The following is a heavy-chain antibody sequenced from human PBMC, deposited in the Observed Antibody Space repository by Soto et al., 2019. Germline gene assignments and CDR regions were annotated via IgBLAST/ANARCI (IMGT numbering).Heavy chain of an antibody. CDR1: GFTFSSYS. CDR3: ARDRGYSYGFDY. J-gene: IGHJ4*02. D-gene: IGHD5-18*01. V-gene: IGHV3-21*01. CDR2: SSSSSIYI. Sequence: EVQLVESGGGLVKPGGSLRLSCAASGFTFSSYSMNWVRHAPGKGLEWVSSSSSSSIYIYYADSVKGRFTISRDNAKNSLYLQMNSLRAEDTAVYYCARDRGYSYGFDYWGQGTLVTVSS.